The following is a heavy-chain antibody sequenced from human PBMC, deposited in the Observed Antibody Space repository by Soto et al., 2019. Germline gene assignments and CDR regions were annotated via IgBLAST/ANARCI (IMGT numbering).Heavy chain of an antibody. CDR2: INQDGSAK. CDR3: ARDGYYFDSSGYYYYFDY. J-gene: IGHJ4*02. D-gene: IGHD3-22*01. Sequence: GGSLRLSCAASGFTFTSYWMSWVRQAPGKGLEWVANINQDGSAKLYVDSVEGRFTISRDNAKNSVFLQMNSLRAEDTAVYYCARDGYYFDSSGYYYYFDYWGQGSLVTVSS. CDR1: GFTFTSYW. V-gene: IGHV3-7*01.